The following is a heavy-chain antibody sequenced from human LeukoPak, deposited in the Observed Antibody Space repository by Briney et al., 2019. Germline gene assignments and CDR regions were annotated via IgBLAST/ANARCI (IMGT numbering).Heavy chain of an antibody. V-gene: IGHV3-21*01. Sequence: RSGGSLRLSCAASGFTFSSYNMNWVRQAPGKGLEWVSSITSGSSYIYYADSVKGRFTISRDNAKNSLYLQMNSLRAEDTAVYYCARELAYYYDSRGYWGQGTLVTVSS. D-gene: IGHD3-22*01. CDR1: GFTFSSYN. J-gene: IGHJ4*02. CDR3: ARELAYYYDSRGY. CDR2: ITSGSSYI.